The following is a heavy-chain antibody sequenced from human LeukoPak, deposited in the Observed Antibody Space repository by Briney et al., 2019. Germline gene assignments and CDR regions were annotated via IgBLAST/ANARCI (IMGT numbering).Heavy chain of an antibody. V-gene: IGHV4-34*01. CDR2: INHSGST. CDR3: ARRPPRTYCSGGSCLKSDAFDI. D-gene: IGHD2-15*01. CDR1: GGSFSGYY. J-gene: IGHJ3*02. Sequence: PSETLSLTCAVYGGSFSGYYWSWIRQPPGKGLEWIGEINHSGSTNYNPSLKSRVTISVDTSKNQFSLKLSSVTAADTAVYYCARRPPRTYCSGGSCLKSDAFDIWGQGTMVTVSS.